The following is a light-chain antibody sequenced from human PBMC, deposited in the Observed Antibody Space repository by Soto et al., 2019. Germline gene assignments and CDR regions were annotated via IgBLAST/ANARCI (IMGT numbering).Light chain of an antibody. Sequence: AIRMTQSPSSLSASTGDRVTITCRASQGISSYLAWYQQKPGKAPKLLIYAASTLQSGVPSRFSGSGSGTNFTPANSCLQSEDFATYYCQLYYSYPLAFGQGTKVEIK. V-gene: IGKV1-8*01. CDR2: AAS. J-gene: IGKJ1*01. CDR3: QLYYSYPLA. CDR1: QGISSY.